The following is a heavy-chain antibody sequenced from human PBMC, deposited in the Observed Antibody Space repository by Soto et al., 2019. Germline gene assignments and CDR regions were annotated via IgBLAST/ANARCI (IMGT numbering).Heavy chain of an antibody. Sequence: SETLSLTCTVSGGSIGSYYWSWIRQPPGKGLEWIGYIYYSGSTNYNPSLKSRVTISVDTSKNQFSLKLSSVTAADTAVYYCARAVSYYDILTGPPVAFDIWGQGTMATVSS. CDR1: GGSIGSYY. D-gene: IGHD3-9*01. V-gene: IGHV4-59*01. J-gene: IGHJ3*02. CDR3: ARAVSYYDILTGPPVAFDI. CDR2: IYYSGST.